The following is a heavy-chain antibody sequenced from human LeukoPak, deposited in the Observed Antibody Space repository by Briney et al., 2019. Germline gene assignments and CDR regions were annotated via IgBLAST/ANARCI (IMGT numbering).Heavy chain of an antibody. J-gene: IGHJ4*02. CDR1: GGSISSGSYY. V-gene: IGHV4-61*02. CDR2: IYTSGST. D-gene: IGHD4-11*01. Sequence: PSETLSLTYTVSGGSISSGSYYWSWIRQPAGKGLEWIGRIYTSGSTNYNPSLKSRVTIAVDTSKNQFSLKLSSVTAADTAGYCCARDYSNDYFDYWGQGTLVTVSS. CDR3: ARDYSNDYFDY.